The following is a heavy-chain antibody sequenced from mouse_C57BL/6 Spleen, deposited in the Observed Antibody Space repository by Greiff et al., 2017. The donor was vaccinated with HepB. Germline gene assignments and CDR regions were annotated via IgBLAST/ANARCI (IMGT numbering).Heavy chain of an antibody. Sequence: VQLQQSGPELVKPGASVKMSCKASGYTFTDYNMHWVKQSHGKSLEWIGYINPNNGGTSYNQKFKGKATLTVNKSSSTAYMELRSLTSEESAVYYCATREGNFPAWFAYWGQGTLVTVSA. V-gene: IGHV1-22*01. CDR1: GYTFTDYN. CDR2: INPNNGGT. CDR3: ATREGNFPAWFAY. J-gene: IGHJ3*01. D-gene: IGHD2-1*01.